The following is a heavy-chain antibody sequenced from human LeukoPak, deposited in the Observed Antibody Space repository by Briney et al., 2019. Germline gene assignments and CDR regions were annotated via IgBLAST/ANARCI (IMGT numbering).Heavy chain of an antibody. V-gene: IGHV1-24*01. CDR3: ARLGLAVTGTMNFDY. J-gene: IGHJ4*02. CDR2: CDPEDRET. Sequence: ASVKVSCKVSGYTLNELSMHWVRQAPGKGLEWMGGCDPEDRETIYAQKFQGRVTMTEDTSTDTAYMELSSLTSDDTAVYYCARLGLAVTGTMNFDYWGQGTLVTVSS. CDR1: GYTLNELS. D-gene: IGHD6-19*01.